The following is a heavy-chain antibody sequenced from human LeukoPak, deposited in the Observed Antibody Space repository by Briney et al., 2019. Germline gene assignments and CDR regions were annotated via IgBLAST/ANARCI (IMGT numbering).Heavy chain of an antibody. CDR2: IYYSGGT. J-gene: IGHJ4*02. Sequence: NSSETLSLTCTVSGGSISRGDYYWSSIRQPPGKGLELIGYIYYSGGTYYNPSIKSRVTMSVDTSKNQYSLKLSSVTAADTAVYYCARELTYADYWGQGNLVTVSS. CDR3: ARELTYADY. CDR1: GGSISRGDYY. D-gene: IGHD4/OR15-4a*01. V-gene: IGHV4-30-4*01.